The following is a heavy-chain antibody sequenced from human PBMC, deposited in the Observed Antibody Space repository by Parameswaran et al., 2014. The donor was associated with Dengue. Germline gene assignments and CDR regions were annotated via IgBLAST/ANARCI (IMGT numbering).Heavy chain of an antibody. CDR2: ISYDGSNK. CDR3: AKDMVRGVIITGYYYGMDV. Sequence: WIRQPQEGLEWVAVISYDGSNKYYADSVKGRFTISRDNSKNTLYLQMNSLRAEDTAVYYCAKDMVRGVIITGYYYGMDVWGQGTTVTVSS. D-gene: IGHD3-10*01. J-gene: IGHJ6*02. V-gene: IGHV3-30*18.